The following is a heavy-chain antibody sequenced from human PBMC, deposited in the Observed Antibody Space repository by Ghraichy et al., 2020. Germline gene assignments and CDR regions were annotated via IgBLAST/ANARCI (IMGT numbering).Heavy chain of an antibody. CDR1: GFTFSSYW. V-gene: IGHV3-7*01. J-gene: IGHJ3*02. CDR3: ARAGHYYYDSSGRRFAFDI. D-gene: IGHD3-22*01. Sequence: GGSLRLSCAASGFTFSSYWMSWVRQAPGKGLEWVANIKQDGSEKYYVDSVKGRFTISRDNAKNSLYLQMNSLRAEDTAVYYCARAGHYYYDSSGRRFAFDIWGQGTMVTVSS. CDR2: IKQDGSEK.